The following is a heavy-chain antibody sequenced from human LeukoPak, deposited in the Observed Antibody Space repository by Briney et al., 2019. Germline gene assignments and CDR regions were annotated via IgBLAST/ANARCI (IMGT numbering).Heavy chain of an antibody. D-gene: IGHD6-19*01. V-gene: IGHV7-4-1*02. CDR3: AKYNSGWYRWFDP. CDR1: GYIFTNYA. CDR2: INTNTGNP. J-gene: IGHJ5*02. Sequence: ASVKVSCKASGYIFTNYAMNWVRQAPGQGLEWMGWINTNTGNPTYAQGFTGRFVFSLDTSVSTAYLQISSLKAEDTAVYYCAKYNSGWYRWFDPWGQGTLVIVSS.